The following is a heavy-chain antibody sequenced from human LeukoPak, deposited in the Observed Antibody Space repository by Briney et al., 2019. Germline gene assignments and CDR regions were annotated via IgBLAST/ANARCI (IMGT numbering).Heavy chain of an antibody. D-gene: IGHD1-1*01. V-gene: IGHV5-51*01. CDR3: ARLVTPGVTTWFDP. CDR2: IYPGDSDA. J-gene: IGHJ5*02. CDR1: GYKFIDHW. Sequence: GESLKISCKTSGYKFIDHWIGWVRQMPGKGLEWMAIIYPGDSDARYSPSFQGQVTISADKSITTAYLQWSSLKASDTATYYFARLVTPGVTTWFDPWGQGTPVTVSS.